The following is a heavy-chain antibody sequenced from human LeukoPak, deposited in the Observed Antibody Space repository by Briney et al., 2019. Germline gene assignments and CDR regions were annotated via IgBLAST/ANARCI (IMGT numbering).Heavy chain of an antibody. J-gene: IGHJ6*03. D-gene: IGHD4-11*01. CDR3: ARLLQGYYYYMDV. V-gene: IGHV5-51*01. CDR1: GYSFTSYW. Sequence: GESLKISCKGSGYSFTSYWIGWVRQMPGKGLEWMGIIYPGDSDTRYRPSLQGQVTISVDKSISTAYLQWSSLKASDTAMYYCARLLQGYYYYMDVWGKGTTVTVSS. CDR2: IYPGDSDT.